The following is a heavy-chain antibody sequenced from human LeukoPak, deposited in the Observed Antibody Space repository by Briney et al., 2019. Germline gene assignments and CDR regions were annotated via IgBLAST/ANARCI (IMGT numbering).Heavy chain of an antibody. CDR2: IIPILGIA. CDR1: GGTFSSYT. CDR3: ARAAPCSSTSCPFDY. Sequence: SVKVSCKASGGTFSSYTISWVRQAPGQGLEWMGGIIPILGIANYAQKFQGRVTITADKSTSTAYMELSSLRSEDTAVYYCARAAPCSSTSCPFDYWGQGTLVTVSS. V-gene: IGHV1-69*10. J-gene: IGHJ4*02. D-gene: IGHD2-2*01.